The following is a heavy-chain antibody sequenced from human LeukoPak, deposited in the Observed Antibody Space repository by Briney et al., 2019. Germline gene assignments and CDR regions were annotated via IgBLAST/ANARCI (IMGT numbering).Heavy chain of an antibody. V-gene: IGHV3-23*01. J-gene: IGHJ4*02. Sequence: PGRSLRLSCAASGFTFSSYAMSWVRQAPGKGLEWVSAISGSGGSTYYADSVKGRFTISRDNSKNTLYLQMNSLRAEDTAVYYCAKEIVGATRPFYFDYWGQGTLVTVSS. CDR3: AKEIVGATRPFYFDY. D-gene: IGHD1-26*01. CDR2: ISGSGGST. CDR1: GFTFSSYA.